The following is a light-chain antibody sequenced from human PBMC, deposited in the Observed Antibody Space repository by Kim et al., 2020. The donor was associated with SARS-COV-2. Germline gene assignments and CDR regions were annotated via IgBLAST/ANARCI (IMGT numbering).Light chain of an antibody. CDR3: QAWDSSLV. Sequence: VSVSPGQTACITCSGDKLGDKYACLYQQKPGQSPVLVIYQDSKRPSGIPERFSGSNSGNTATLTISGTQAMDEADYYCQAWDSSLVFGGGTQLTVL. CDR1: KLGDKY. CDR2: QDS. V-gene: IGLV3-1*01. J-gene: IGLJ2*01.